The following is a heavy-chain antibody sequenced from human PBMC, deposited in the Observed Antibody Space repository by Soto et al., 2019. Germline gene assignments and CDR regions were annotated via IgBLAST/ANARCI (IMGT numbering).Heavy chain of an antibody. V-gene: IGHV3-30-3*01. D-gene: IGHD3-10*01. Sequence: GGSLRLSCAASGFTFSSYAMHWVRQAPGKGLEWVAVISYDGSNKYYADSVKGRFTISRDNSKNTLYLQMNSLRAEDTAVYYCARAGPRVSPRGYWGQGTLVTVSS. CDR2: ISYDGSNK. CDR1: GFTFSSYA. CDR3: ARAGPRVSPRGY. J-gene: IGHJ4*02.